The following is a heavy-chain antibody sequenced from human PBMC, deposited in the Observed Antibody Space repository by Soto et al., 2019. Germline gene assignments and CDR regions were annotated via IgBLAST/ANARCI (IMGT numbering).Heavy chain of an antibody. J-gene: IGHJ4*02. CDR3: ARISPGGNYDSSGYYFISYFDY. D-gene: IGHD3-22*01. V-gene: IGHV4-30-4*08. CDR2: IYYSGST. Sequence: SETLSLTCTVSGGSVSSGSYYWSWIRQPPGKGLEWIGYIYYSGSTYYNPSLKSRVTISVDTSKNQFSLKLSSVTAADTAVYYCARISPGGNYDSSGYYFISYFDYWGQGTLVTVSS. CDR1: GGSVSSGSYY.